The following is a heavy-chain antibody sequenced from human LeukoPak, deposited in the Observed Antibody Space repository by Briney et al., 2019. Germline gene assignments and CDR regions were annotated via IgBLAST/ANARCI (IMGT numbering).Heavy chain of an antibody. Sequence: GGSLRLSCAASGFTFSSYSMNWVRQAPGKGLEWVSSISGSGGSTYYADSMKGRFTISRENSKNTVYLQMNSLRVEDTAVYYCAREVVIVPDYFYYGLDVWGQGTTVTVSS. J-gene: IGHJ6*02. D-gene: IGHD2/OR15-2a*01. CDR2: ISGSGGST. CDR3: AREVVIVPDYFYYGLDV. CDR1: GFTFSSYS. V-gene: IGHV3-23*01.